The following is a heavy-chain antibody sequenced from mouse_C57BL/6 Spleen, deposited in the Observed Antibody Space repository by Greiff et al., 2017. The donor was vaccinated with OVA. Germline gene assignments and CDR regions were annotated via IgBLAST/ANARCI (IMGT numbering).Heavy chain of an antibody. Sequence: VQPQQFGAEPVKPGAFVKIFCKAFGYAIRSLRMNRVKQRPGKGLEWIGQIYPGDGDTNYNGKFKGKATLTADKSSSTAYMQLSSLTSEDSAVYFCARRGGSSSFDYWGQGTTLTASS. CDR3: ARRGGSSSFDY. J-gene: IGHJ2*01. CDR2: IYPGDGDT. CDR1: GYAIRSLR. D-gene: IGHD1-1*01. V-gene: IGHV1-80*01.